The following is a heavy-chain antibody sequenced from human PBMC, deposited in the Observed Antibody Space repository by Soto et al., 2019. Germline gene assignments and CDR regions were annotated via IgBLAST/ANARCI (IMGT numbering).Heavy chain of an antibody. D-gene: IGHD3-22*01. CDR1: GGSFSGYY. CDR2: INHSGST. Sequence: SETLSLTCAVYGGSFSGYYWSWIRQPPGKGLEWIGEINHSGSTNYNPSLKSRVTISVDTSKNQFSLKLSSVTAADTAVYYCARDGSGLYYDTSGYRAYFFDLWGQGTLVIVSS. CDR3: ARDGSGLYYDTSGYRAYFFDL. J-gene: IGHJ4*02. V-gene: IGHV4-34*01.